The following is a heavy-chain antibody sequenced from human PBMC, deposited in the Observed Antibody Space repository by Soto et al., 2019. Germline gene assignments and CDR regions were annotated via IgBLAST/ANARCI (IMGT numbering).Heavy chain of an antibody. Sequence: PSGTLSLTCTVSGGSISRGGYFWSWVRQHPGEGLEWIGNNYYSGRTYYNPSLKSRVTISVDTSKKQFSLKLSSVTAADTAVYYCVSFAREENPKVGSWYYFDYWGQGTRVTVSS. CDR2: NYYSGRT. CDR1: GGSISRGGYF. J-gene: IGHJ4*02. V-gene: IGHV4-31*03. D-gene: IGHD6-13*01. CDR3: VSFAREENPKVGSWYYFDY.